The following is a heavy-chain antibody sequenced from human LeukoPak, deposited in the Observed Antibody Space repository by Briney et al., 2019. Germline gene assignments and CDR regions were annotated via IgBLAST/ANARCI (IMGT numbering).Heavy chain of an antibody. CDR3: ARLPRITIFGVVITSFDC. Sequence: SETLSLTCTVSGGSISSSSYSWGWIRQPPGKGLEWIGSIYYSGSTYYNPSLKSRVTISVDTSKNQFSLKLSSVTAADTAVYYCARLPRITIFGVVITSFDCWGQGTLVTVSS. CDR1: GGSISSSSYS. D-gene: IGHD3-3*01. V-gene: IGHV4-39*01. J-gene: IGHJ4*02. CDR2: IYYSGST.